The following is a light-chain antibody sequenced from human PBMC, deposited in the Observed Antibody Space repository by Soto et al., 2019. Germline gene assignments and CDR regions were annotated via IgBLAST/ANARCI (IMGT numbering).Light chain of an antibody. J-gene: IGKJ2*01. CDR2: GGS. CDR1: ESLCGF. CDR3: QSYNDWPFA. Sequence: EIVLTQSPATLSVSPGDRVTLSCRASESLCGFLAWYQQKPGQSPRLLIYGGSTRATGIPARFSGSGSATDFTLTISSLQSEDFAVYFCQSYNDWPFASGLGTKLEI. V-gene: IGKV3-15*01.